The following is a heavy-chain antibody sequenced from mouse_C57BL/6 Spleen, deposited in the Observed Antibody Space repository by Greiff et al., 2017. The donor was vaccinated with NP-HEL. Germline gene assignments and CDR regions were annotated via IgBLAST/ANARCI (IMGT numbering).Heavy chain of an antibody. Sequence: QVQLQQPGAELVRPGSSVKLSCKASGYTFTSYWMDWVKQRPGQGLEWIGNIYPSDSETHYNQKFKDKATLTVDKSSSTAYMQLSSLTSEDSAVYYCARSLWLRYYFDYWGQGTTLTVSS. CDR3: ARSLWLRYYFDY. CDR2: IYPSDSET. CDR1: GYTFTSYW. J-gene: IGHJ2*01. V-gene: IGHV1-61*01. D-gene: IGHD2-2*01.